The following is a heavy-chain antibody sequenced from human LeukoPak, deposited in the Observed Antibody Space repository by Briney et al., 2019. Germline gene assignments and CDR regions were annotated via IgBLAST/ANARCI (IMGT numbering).Heavy chain of an antibody. CDR3: AKDSSVPYGITN. V-gene: IGHV3-23*02. J-gene: IGHJ4*02. Sequence: GGSLRLSCVVSGFNFRRHAMSWVRQAPGKGLEWVSAIDDSGGNTFYEDSVKGRFTISGDNSKNTLFLHMHSLRAEDTAVYFCAKDSSVPYGITNWGQGTLVTVS. D-gene: IGHD4-17*01. CDR2: IDDSGGNT. CDR1: GFNFRRHA.